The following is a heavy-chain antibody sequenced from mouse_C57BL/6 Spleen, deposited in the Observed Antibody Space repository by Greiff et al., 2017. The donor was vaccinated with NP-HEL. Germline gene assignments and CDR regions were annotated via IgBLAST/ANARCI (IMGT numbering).Heavy chain of an antibody. Sequence: EVNLVESGGGLVKPGGSLKLSCAASGFTFSSYAMSWVRQTPEKRLEWVATISDGGSYTYYPDNVKGRFTISRDNAKNNLYLQMSHLKSEDTAMYYCARDRTVVATDAMDYWGKGTSVTVSS. J-gene: IGHJ4*01. V-gene: IGHV5-4*01. D-gene: IGHD1-1*01. CDR2: ISDGGSYT. CDR1: GFTFSSYA. CDR3: ARDRTVVATDAMDY.